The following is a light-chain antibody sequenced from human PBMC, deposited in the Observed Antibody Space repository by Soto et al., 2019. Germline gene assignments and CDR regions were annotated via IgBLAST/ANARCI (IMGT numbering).Light chain of an antibody. J-gene: IGLJ1*01. CDR3: TSYTSSSTYG. Sequence: QSVLTQPASVSGSPGQSITVSCTGTSSDVGGYDYVSWYQQHPGNAPKLLISDVTNRPSGVSNRFSGSKSGNTASLTISGLQTEDEADYYCTSYTSSSTYGFGTGTKVTVL. V-gene: IGLV2-14*01. CDR1: SSDVGGYDY. CDR2: DVT.